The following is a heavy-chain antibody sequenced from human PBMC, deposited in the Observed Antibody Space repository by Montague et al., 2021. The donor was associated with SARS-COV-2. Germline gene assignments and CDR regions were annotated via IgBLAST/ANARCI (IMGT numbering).Heavy chain of an antibody. V-gene: IGHV4-39*07. CDR1: GGSISSSCSY. Sequence: SETLSLTCTVSGGSISSSCSYWGWLRQPTGMGLEWFGSIYYSRSTNSNPSLKSSITISVDTSKNQFYLSLTSVTAADTADYYCACDIRIPLLIVIQGYGMDVWGQGTTVTVSS. J-gene: IGHJ6*02. CDR3: ACDIRIPLLIVIQGYGMDV. D-gene: IGHD3-22*01. CDR2: IYYSRST.